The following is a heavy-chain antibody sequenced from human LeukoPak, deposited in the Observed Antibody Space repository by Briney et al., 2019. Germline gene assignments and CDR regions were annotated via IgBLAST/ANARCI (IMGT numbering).Heavy chain of an antibody. D-gene: IGHD5-18*01. V-gene: IGHV3-23*01. J-gene: IGHJ4*02. Sequence: GGSLRLSCAASGFTFSSYAMSWVRQAPGKGLEWVSAISGSGGSTYYADSVKGRFTISRDNSKNTLYLQMNSLRAEDTAVYYCARDIDPGYSYGYWDYWGQGSLVTVSS. CDR3: ARDIDPGYSYGYWDY. CDR1: GFTFSSYA. CDR2: ISGSGGST.